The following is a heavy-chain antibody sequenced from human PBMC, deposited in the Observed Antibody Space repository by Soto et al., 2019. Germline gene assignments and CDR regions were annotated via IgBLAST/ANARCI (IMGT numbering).Heavy chain of an antibody. V-gene: IGHV3-23*01. D-gene: IGHD6-19*01. CDR2: ISGSGGST. Sequence: EVQLLESGGGLVQPGGSLRLSCAASGFTFSSYAMSWVRQAPGKGLECVSAISGSGGSTYYADSVKGRFTISRDNSKNTLYLQMNSLRAEDTAVYYCAKDSGYSSGWYVGYYYGMDVWGQGTTVTVSS. J-gene: IGHJ6*02. CDR1: GFTFSSYA. CDR3: AKDSGYSSGWYVGYYYGMDV.